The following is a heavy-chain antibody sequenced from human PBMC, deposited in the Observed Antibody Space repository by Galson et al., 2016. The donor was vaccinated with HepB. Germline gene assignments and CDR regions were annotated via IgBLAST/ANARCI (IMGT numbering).Heavy chain of an antibody. D-gene: IGHD3-10*01. V-gene: IGHV4-34*01. CDR1: GVGVSGYY. CDR2: INYSGTT. Sequence: SETLSLTCAVSGVGVSGYYWSWIRQSPGKGLEWIGEINYSGTTNHNPSLKSRVTLSLDTTKYQLSLNLSSVTATDTAMYYCATGSYGSGNYYKPKHFHPWGQGTLVTVSS. CDR3: ATGSYGSGNYYKPKHFHP. J-gene: IGHJ1*01.